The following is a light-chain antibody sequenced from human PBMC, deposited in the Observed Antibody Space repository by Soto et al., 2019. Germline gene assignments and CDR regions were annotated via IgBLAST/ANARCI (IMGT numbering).Light chain of an antibody. Sequence: DIQMTQAPSTLSASVGDRVTITCRASQSISSWLAWYQQKPGKAPKLLIYKASILESGVPSRFSGSGSGTECTLTISSLQPDDFAAYYCQQYNSFPTFGQGTKVEIK. CDR2: KAS. CDR1: QSISSW. J-gene: IGKJ1*01. CDR3: QQYNSFPT. V-gene: IGKV1-5*03.